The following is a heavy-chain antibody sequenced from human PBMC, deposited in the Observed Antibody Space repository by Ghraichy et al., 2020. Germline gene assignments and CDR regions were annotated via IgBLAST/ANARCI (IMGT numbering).Heavy chain of an antibody. CDR1: GGSISSYY. Sequence: SETLSLTCTVSGGSISSYYWSWVRQPPGKGLEWVWYIYYCGSTNYNPSLKSRVTISVDTSKNQFSLKLSSVTAADTAVYYCARRGQGPTSNWFDPWGQGTLVTVSS. CDR2: IYYCGST. CDR3: ARRGQGPTSNWFDP. V-gene: IGHV4-59*01. D-gene: IGHD3-10*01. J-gene: IGHJ5*02.